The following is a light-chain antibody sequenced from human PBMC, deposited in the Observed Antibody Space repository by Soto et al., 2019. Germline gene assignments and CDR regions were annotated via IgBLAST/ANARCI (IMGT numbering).Light chain of an antibody. Sequence: QSVLTQPPSASGTPGQRVTISCSGGSSNMGTNTGSWYQQVPGTAPKVLIYVNDQRPSGVPDRFSGSNSGTSASLAISGLQPEDEAEYYCVAWDDSLNGHVFGTGTKVTVL. CDR3: VAWDDSLNGHV. CDR2: VND. J-gene: IGLJ1*01. V-gene: IGLV1-44*01. CDR1: SSNMGTNT.